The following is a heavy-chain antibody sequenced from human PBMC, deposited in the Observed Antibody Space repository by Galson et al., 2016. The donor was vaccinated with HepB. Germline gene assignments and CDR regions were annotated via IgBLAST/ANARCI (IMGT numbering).Heavy chain of an antibody. D-gene: IGHD6-6*01. J-gene: IGHJ4*02. CDR3: ARDLGDYSSSSGDC. Sequence: SLRLSCAGSGFSFSDSGMHWARQTPGKGLEWVAVIWSGGSKKYYTESVKGRFSISRDNSDNTLYLQMNSLRVEDTAVYHCARDLGDYSSSSGDCWGQGTRVAVS. V-gene: IGHV3-33*01. CDR2: IWSGGSKK. CDR1: GFSFSDSG.